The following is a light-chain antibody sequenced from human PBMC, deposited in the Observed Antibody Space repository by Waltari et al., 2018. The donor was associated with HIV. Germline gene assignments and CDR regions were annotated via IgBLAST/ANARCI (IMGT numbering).Light chain of an antibody. Sequence: VLTQSPATLSVSPGGNATISSRASQNFDHQSLTWYQHRPGQAPRLVLLASSTRATGIPDRFRGSESGTDFTLTIRRLGPEDFAIYYCQVYGGSGRWTFGPGTRLECK. CDR1: QNFDHQS. CDR2: ASS. CDR3: QVYGGSGRWT. V-gene: IGKV3-20*01. J-gene: IGKJ1*01.